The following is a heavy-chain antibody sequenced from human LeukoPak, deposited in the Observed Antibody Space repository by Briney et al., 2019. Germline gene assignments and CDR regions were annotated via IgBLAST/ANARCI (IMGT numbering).Heavy chain of an antibody. Sequence: GGSLRLSCSASGFTFSSNAVHWVRQAPGKGLEYVSAITSSGGSTYYADSVKGRFTISRDNAKNTLYLQMNSLRAEDTAVYYCAKGIKGTIVVVITPFDYWGQGTPVTVSS. CDR3: AKGIKGTIVVVITPFDY. V-gene: IGHV3-64*04. D-gene: IGHD3-22*01. CDR1: GFTFSSNA. CDR2: ITSSGGST. J-gene: IGHJ4*02.